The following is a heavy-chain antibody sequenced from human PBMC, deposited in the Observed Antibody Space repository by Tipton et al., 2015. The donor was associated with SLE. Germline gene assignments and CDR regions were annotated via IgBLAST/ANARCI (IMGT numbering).Heavy chain of an antibody. CDR1: SFTFCIYA. J-gene: IGHJ4*02. CDR3: AKGRGFGAIYPFDS. CDR2: ISGSGSHT. Sequence: SLRLSCAASSFTFCIYAMSWVRQAPGKGLQWVSSISGSGSHTSYADSVKGRFTISRDRSNTFYLQMNSLRAEDTALYYCAKGRGFGAIYPFDSWGQGTLVTVSS. D-gene: IGHD4/OR15-4a*01. V-gene: IGHV3-23*01.